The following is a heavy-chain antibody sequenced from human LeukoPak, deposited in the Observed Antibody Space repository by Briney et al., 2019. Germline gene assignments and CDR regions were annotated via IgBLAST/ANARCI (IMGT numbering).Heavy chain of an antibody. CDR1: GVSISTCTYY. CDR3: ARQGGWGGAASLIEY. J-gene: IGHJ4*02. Sequence: SETLSLTCTVSGVSISTCTYYWAWIRQPPGKGLEWIGSMFYRGSTYYNASLKSRVTISVDTSKNQFSLNLSSVTASDTAIFYCARQGGWGGAASLIEYWGQGTLVTVSS. CDR2: MFYRGST. D-gene: IGHD1-26*01. V-gene: IGHV4-39*01.